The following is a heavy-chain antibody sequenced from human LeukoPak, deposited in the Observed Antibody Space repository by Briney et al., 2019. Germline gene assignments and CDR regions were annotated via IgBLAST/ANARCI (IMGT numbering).Heavy chain of an antibody. CDR1: GGSISSYY. Sequence: SETLSLTCTVSGGSISSYYWSWIRQPPGKGLEWIGYIYYSGSTNYNPSLKSRVTISVDTSKNQFSLKLSSVTAADTAVYYCASSSYDILTGYYRFDYWGQGTLVTVSS. CDR3: ASSSYDILTGYYRFDY. CDR2: IYYSGST. V-gene: IGHV4-59*01. D-gene: IGHD3-9*01. J-gene: IGHJ4*02.